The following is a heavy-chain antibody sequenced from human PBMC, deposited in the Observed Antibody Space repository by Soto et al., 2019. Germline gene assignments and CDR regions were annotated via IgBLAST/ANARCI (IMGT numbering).Heavy chain of an antibody. V-gene: IGHV1-8*01. J-gene: IGHJ5*02. D-gene: IGHD6-19*01. CDR2: MNPNSGNT. CDR3: ARGSDSSGWDWFDP. CDR1: GYTFTSYD. Sequence: ASVKVSCKASGYTFTSYDINWVRQATGQGLEWMGWMNPNSGNTGYAQKFQGRVTMTRNTSISTAYMELSSLRSEDTAVYYCARGSDSSGWDWFDPWGQGTQVTVSS.